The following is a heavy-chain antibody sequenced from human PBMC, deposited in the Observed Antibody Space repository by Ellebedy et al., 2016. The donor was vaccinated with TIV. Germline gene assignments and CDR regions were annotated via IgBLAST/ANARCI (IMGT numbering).Heavy chain of an antibody. CDR1: GDSVSNNSAT. CDR2: TYYRSKWYD. D-gene: IGHD3-22*01. V-gene: IGHV6-1*01. Sequence: SQTLSLTCAISGDSVSNNSATWNWIRQSPSRGLEWLGRTYYRSKWYDDYTISLRGRITIVPDTSKNQFSLHLNSVTPEDSAVYYCARYYLDSLGWYYYSDLWGRGTLVTVSS. J-gene: IGHJ2*01. CDR3: ARYYLDSLGWYYYSDL.